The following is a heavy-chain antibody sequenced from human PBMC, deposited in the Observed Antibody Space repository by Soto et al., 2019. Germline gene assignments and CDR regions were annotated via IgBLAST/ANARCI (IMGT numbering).Heavy chain of an antibody. CDR1: GGSISSSSYY. V-gene: IGHV4-39*01. D-gene: IGHD3-22*01. Sequence: QLQLQESGPGLVKPSETLSLTCTVSGGSISSSSYYWGWIRQPPGKGLEWIGSIYYSGSTYYNPSLKSRVTISVDTSKNQFSLKLSSVTAADTAVYYCARLTYYYDSSGYYGGWFDPWGQGTLVTVSS. CDR2: IYYSGST. J-gene: IGHJ5*02. CDR3: ARLTYYYDSSGYYGGWFDP.